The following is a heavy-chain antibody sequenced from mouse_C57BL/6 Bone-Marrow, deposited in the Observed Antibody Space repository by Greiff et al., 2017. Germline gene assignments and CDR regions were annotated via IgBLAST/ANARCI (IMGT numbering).Heavy chain of an antibody. V-gene: IGHV5-16*01. CDR3: ARGPTVVHWYFDV. CDR1: GFTFSDYY. D-gene: IGHD1-1*01. J-gene: IGHJ1*03. CDR2: INYDGSST. Sequence: EVMLVESEGGLVQPGSSMKLSCTASGFTFSDYYMAWVRQVPEKGLEWVANINYDGSSTYYLDSLKSRFIISRDNAKNILYLQMSSLKSEDTATYYCARGPTVVHWYFDVWGTGTTVTVSS.